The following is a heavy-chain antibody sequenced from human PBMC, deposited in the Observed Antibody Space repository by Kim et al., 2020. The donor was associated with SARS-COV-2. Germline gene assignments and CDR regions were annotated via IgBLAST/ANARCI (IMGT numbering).Heavy chain of an antibody. CDR2: IYYSGST. J-gene: IGHJ4*01. CDR1: GGSVSSGNYY. CDR3: ARVGEYSGYNFGVDY. V-gene: IGHV4-61*01. Sequence: SETLSLTCTVSGGSVSSGNYYWSWIRQPPGKGLEWIGYIYYSGSTNYNPSLKSRVTISVDMSKNQFSLKLSSVTAADTAVYYCARVGEYSGYNFGVDYWG. D-gene: IGHD5-12*01.